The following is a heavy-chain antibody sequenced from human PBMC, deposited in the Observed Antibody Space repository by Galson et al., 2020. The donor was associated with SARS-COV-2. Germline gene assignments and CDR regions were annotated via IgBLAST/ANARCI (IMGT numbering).Heavy chain of an antibody. V-gene: IGHV1-24*01. CDR1: GYTLTALS. Sequence: ASVKVSCRVSGYTLTALSMHWVRQAPGKGLEWMGGFDPEDGETIYAQKFQGRVTMTEDTSTDTAYMELSSLRSEDTAVYYCAILGFGDAFEIGGQGTMVTGSS. CDR3: AILGFGDAFEI. CDR2: FDPEDGET. J-gene: IGHJ3*02. D-gene: IGHD3-10*01.